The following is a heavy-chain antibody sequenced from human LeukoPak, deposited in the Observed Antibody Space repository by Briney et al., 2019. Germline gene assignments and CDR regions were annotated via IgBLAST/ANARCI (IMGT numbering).Heavy chain of an antibody. CDR3: AKEVGWFDS. CDR1: GFTFNSYS. D-gene: IGHD1-26*01. J-gene: IGHJ5*02. V-gene: IGHV3-7*03. Sequence: GGSLRLSCAASGFTFNSYSMSWVRQAPGKGLEWVANIKRDGSEKYYVDSVKGRFTISRDNAKNSLYLQMNSLGAEDTAVYYCAKEVGWFDSWGQGTLVTVSS. CDR2: IKRDGSEK.